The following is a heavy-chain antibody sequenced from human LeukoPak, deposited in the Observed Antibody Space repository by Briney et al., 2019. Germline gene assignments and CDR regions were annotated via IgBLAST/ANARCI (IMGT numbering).Heavy chain of an antibody. CDR2: ISTYNGNT. CDR1: GYSFDTYG. Sequence: ASVKVSCKASGYSFDTYGISWVRQAPGQGLEWMGWISTYNGNTYYAQKLQGRVTMTTDTSTSTAYMELRSLRSDDTAVYYCARDTPYYYDSSGYRSRFDYWGQGTLVTVSS. D-gene: IGHD3-22*01. CDR3: ARDTPYYYDSSGYRSRFDY. V-gene: IGHV1-18*01. J-gene: IGHJ4*02.